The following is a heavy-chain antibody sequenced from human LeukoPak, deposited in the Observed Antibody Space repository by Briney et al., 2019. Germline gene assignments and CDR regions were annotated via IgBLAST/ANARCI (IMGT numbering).Heavy chain of an antibody. J-gene: IGHJ3*02. Sequence: SSETLSLTCAVYGGSFSGYYWSWIRQPPGKGLEWIGEINHSGSTNYNPSLKSRVTISVDTSKNQFSLRLSSVTAADTAVCYCARGGLSGSYSYAFDIWGQGTMVTVSS. CDR1: GGSFSGYY. CDR2: INHSGST. D-gene: IGHD1-26*01. V-gene: IGHV4-34*01. CDR3: ARGGLSGSYSYAFDI.